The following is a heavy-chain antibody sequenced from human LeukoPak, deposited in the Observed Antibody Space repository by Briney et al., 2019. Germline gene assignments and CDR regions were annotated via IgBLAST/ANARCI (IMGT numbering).Heavy chain of an antibody. CDR1: GGSFSGYY. CDR3: ARSSRFYGSGSYNY. Sequence: PSETLSLTCAVYGGSFSGYYWSWIRQPPGKGLEWIGEINHSGSTNYNPSLKSRVTISVDTSKNQFSLKLSSVTAADTAVYYCARSSRFYGSGSYNYWGQGTLVTVSS. J-gene: IGHJ4*02. D-gene: IGHD3-10*01. CDR2: INHSGST. V-gene: IGHV4-34*01.